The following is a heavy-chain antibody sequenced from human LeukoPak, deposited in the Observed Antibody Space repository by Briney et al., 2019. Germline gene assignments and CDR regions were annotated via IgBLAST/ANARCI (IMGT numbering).Heavy chain of an antibody. CDR3: ARDYLYQLLAYYYGMDV. Sequence: GGSLRLSCAASGFTFSSYSMNLVRQASGKGLEWVSSSSSSSSYIYYADSVEGRFTISRDNAKNSLYLQMNSLRAEDTAVYYCARDYLYQLLAYYYGMDVWGQGTTVTVSS. CDR1: GFTFSSYS. D-gene: IGHD2-2*01. CDR2: SSSSSSYI. J-gene: IGHJ6*02. V-gene: IGHV3-21*01.